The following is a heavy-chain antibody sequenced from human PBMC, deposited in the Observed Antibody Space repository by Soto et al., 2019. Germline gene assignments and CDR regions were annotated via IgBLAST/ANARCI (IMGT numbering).Heavy chain of an antibody. CDR3: ARDGGYYDFWSGYSDYYYGMDV. Sequence: SETLSLTCTVSGGSISSYYWSWIRQPAGKGLEWIGRIYTSGSTNYNPSLKSRVTMSVDTSKNQFSLKLSSVTAADTAVYYCARDGGYYDFWSGYSDYYYGMDVWGQGTTVTVSS. D-gene: IGHD3-3*01. CDR2: IYTSGST. V-gene: IGHV4-4*07. CDR1: GGSISSYY. J-gene: IGHJ6*02.